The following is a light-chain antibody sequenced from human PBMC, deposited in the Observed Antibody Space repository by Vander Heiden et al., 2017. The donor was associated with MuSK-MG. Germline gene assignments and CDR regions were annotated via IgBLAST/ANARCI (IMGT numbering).Light chain of an antibody. V-gene: IGKV1-5*03. CDR2: KAS. Sequence: DVQMTQSPSTLSASVGDTISITCRASQGIISWLAWYQQKPGKAPKLLIYKASTLEIGVPSRFSGSRSGTEFTLSVNSLQPDDFATYYCQQEGNCPWTFGQGTKVEVK. CDR1: QGIISW. J-gene: IGKJ1*01. CDR3: QQEGNCPWT.